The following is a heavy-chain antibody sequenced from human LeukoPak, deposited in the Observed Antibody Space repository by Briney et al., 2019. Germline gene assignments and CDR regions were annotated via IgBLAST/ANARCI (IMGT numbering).Heavy chain of an antibody. V-gene: IGHV1-69*13. CDR2: IIPIFGTA. D-gene: IGHD5-24*01. CDR3: AGEMASIDAFDI. CDR1: GGTFSSYA. Sequence: SVKVSCKASGGTFSSYAISWVRQAPGQGLEWMGGIIPIFGTANYAQKFQGRVTITADESTSTAYMELSSLRSEDTAVYYCAGEMASIDAFDIWAKGQWSPSLQ. J-gene: IGHJ3*02.